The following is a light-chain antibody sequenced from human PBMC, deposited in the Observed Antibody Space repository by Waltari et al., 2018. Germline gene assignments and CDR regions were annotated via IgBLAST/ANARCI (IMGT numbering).Light chain of an antibody. CDR1: QGISSY. Sequence: DIQMTQSPPSLSASVGDRVTITCRASQGISSYLAWYQQKPGKAPKLLIYKASTLQSGVPSRFSGSGSGTDFTFTISSLQPEDFATYYCQQHNTYPLTFGGGTKVEIK. CDR2: KAS. CDR3: QQHNTYPLT. J-gene: IGKJ4*01. V-gene: IGKV1-9*01.